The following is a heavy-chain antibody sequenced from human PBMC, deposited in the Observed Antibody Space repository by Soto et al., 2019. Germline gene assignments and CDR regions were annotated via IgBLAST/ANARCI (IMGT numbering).Heavy chain of an antibody. CDR2: IYYSGST. CDR3: ARSAAAYNWFDP. J-gene: IGHJ5*02. D-gene: IGHD6-13*01. Sequence: QPPGKGLEWTGYIYYSGSTYYNPSLKSRVTISVDTSKNQFSLKLSSVTAADTAVYYCARSAAAYNWFDPWGQGTLVTVSS. V-gene: IGHV4-30-4*01.